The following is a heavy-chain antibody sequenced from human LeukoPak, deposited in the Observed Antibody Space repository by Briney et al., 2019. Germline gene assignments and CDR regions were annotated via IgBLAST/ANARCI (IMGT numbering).Heavy chain of an antibody. D-gene: IGHD5-18*01. V-gene: IGHV2-5*08. CDR2: IYWDDDK. CDR1: GGSISSYYW. Sequence: TRSLTCTVSGGSISSYYWSWIRQPPGKALEWLALIYWDDDKRYSPSLKSRLTITKDTSKNQVVLTMTNMDPVDTATYYCAHSEDTAMVHDAFDIWGQGTMVTVSS. CDR3: AHSEDTAMVHDAFDI. J-gene: IGHJ3*02.